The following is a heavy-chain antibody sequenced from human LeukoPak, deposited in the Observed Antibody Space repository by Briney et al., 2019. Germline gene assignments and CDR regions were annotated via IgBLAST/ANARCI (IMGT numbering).Heavy chain of an antibody. CDR3: AREGYGSRSRDNWLDP. J-gene: IGHJ5*02. V-gene: IGHV4-59*02. Sequence: PSETLSLTCTVSGASVTTSYWSWLRQPPGKSPEWIGYIYYSGSPIYSPSLNSRVTISLDTSKNRFSLKLTSVTAADTAVYYCAREGYGSRSRDNWLDPWGQGTLVTVSS. CDR1: GASVTTSY. CDR2: IYYSGSP. D-gene: IGHD3-10*01.